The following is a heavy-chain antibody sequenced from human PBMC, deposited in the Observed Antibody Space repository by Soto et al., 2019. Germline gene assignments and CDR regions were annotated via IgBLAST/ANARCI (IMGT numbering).Heavy chain of an antibody. CDR3: ARHHLNYDYVWGSYRTVGGMDV. CDR1: GYSFTSYW. V-gene: IGHV5-51*01. D-gene: IGHD3-16*02. CDR2: IYPGDSDT. J-gene: IGHJ6*02. Sequence: GESLKISCKGSGYSFTSYWIGWVRQMPGKGLEWMGIIYPGDSDTRYSPSFQGQVTISGDKSISTAYLQWSSLKASDTAMYYCARHHLNYDYVWGSYRTVGGMDVWGQGTTVTVS.